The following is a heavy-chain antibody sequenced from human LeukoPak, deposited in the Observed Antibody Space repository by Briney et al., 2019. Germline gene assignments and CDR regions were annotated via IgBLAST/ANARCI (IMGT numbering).Heavy chain of an antibody. CDR1: GFTFSDYY. CDR2: ISSSGSTI. D-gene: IGHD5-18*01. Sequence: GGSLRLSCAASGFTFSDYYMSWIRQAPGKGLEWVSYISSSGSTIYYADSVKGRFTISRDNAKNSLYLQMNSLRAEDTAVYYCARSVDTAMVNPPGYYFDYWGQGTLVTVSS. J-gene: IGHJ4*02. V-gene: IGHV3-11*01. CDR3: ARSVDTAMVNPPGYYFDY.